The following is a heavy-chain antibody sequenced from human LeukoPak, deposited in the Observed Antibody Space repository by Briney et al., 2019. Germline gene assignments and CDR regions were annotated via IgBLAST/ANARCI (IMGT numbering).Heavy chain of an antibody. Sequence: SVKVSCKASGGTFSSYAISWVRQAPGQGLEWMGGIIPIFGTANYAQKFQGRVTITADESTSTAYMELSSLRSEDTAVYYCARDGYSSSSFTPFGYWGQGTLVTVSS. V-gene: IGHV1-69*13. CDR1: GGTFSSYA. CDR3: ARDGYSSSSFTPFGY. CDR2: IIPIFGTA. J-gene: IGHJ4*02. D-gene: IGHD6-6*01.